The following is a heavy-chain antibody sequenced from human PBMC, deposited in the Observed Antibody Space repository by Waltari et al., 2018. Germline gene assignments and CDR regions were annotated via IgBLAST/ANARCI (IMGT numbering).Heavy chain of an antibody. Sequence: QVQLHQGGAGLWKPSETLSLTCVVYGGSFSDYDWSWIRQPPGKGLEWLGEIKQSGLTNYNPSLESRVTILLDKSKNQFSLHLDSVTAADTAVYYCVTGPRDKWVGRYSGEFFHHWGPGTLVTVSS. CDR3: VTGPRDKWVGRYSGEFFHH. CDR1: GGSFSDYD. D-gene: IGHD3-9*01. CDR2: IKQSGLT. V-gene: IGHV4-34*01. J-gene: IGHJ1*01.